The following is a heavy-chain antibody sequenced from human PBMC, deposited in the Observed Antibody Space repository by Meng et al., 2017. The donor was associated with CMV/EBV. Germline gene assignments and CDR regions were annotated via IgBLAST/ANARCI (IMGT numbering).Heavy chain of an antibody. D-gene: IGHD5-24*01. CDR2: ISSSSSYI. J-gene: IGHJ5*02. CDR1: GFTFSSYS. V-gene: IGHV3-21*01. CDR3: ARDKRFQGWFDP. Sequence: LSLTGAASGFTFSSYSMNWVRQAPGKGLEWVSSISSSSSYIYYADSVKGRFTISRDNAKNSLYLQMNSLRAEDTAVYYCARDKRFQGWFDPWGQGTLVTVSS.